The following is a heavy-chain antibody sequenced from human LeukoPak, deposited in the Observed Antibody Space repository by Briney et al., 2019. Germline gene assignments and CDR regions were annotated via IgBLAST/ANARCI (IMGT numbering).Heavy chain of an antibody. D-gene: IGHD4-17*01. J-gene: IGHJ4*02. V-gene: IGHV1-18*01. Sequence: GASVKVSCKASGYTFTSYGISWVRQAPGQGLEWMGWISAYNGNTNYAQKLQGRVTMTTDTSTSTAYMELRSLRSDDTAVYYCGRDAYGDYVPDYFDYWGQGTLVTVSS. CDR2: ISAYNGNT. CDR1: GYTFTSYG. CDR3: GRDAYGDYVPDYFDY.